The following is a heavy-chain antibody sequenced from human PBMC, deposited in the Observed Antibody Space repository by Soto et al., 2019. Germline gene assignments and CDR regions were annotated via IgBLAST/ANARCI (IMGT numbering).Heavy chain of an antibody. CDR2: ISGSGGST. D-gene: IGHD3-22*01. J-gene: IGHJ4*02. V-gene: IGHV3-23*01. CDR3: AKGDYYDSSDLDY. CDR1: GLTFSSYA. Sequence: EVQLLESGGGLVQPGGSLRLSCAASGLTFSSYAMSWVRQAPGKGLEWVSAISGSGGSTYYADSVKGRFTISRDNSKNTLYLQMSSLRAEDTAVYYCAKGDYYDSSDLDYWGQGTLVTVSS.